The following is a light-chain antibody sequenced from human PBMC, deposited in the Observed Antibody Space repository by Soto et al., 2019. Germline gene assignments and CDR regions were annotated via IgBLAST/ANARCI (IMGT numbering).Light chain of an antibody. V-gene: IGKV3-20*01. CDR3: QQYGSLSWT. CDR1: QNVDTNY. CDR2: GAS. J-gene: IGKJ1*01. Sequence: EIVLTQSPGTLSLSPGERATLSCGASQNVDTNYLAWYQQKPGQAPRIIIFGASGRATGIPDRFSGSGSGTDFTLTISRLEPEDFAVYYCQQYGSLSWTFGQGTKVDI.